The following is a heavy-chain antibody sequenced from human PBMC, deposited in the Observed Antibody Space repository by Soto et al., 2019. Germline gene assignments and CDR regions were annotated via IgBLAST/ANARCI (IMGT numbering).Heavy chain of an antibody. CDR1: GDSVSSNSAA. V-gene: IGHV6-1*01. CDR2: TYYRSRWYN. Sequence: SQTLSLTCVISGDSVSSNSAAWNWIRQSPSRGLEWLGRTYYRSRWYNDYAVSVRSRITVNADTSKNQFSLHLNSVTPEDTAVYYCARTSKYSSSWKAPCDYWGQGTLVTVSS. J-gene: IGHJ4*02. CDR3: ARTSKYSSSWKAPCDY. D-gene: IGHD6-13*01.